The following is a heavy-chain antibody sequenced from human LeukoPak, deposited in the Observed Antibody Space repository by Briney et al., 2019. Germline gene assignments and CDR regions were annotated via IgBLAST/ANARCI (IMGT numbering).Heavy chain of an antibody. Sequence: ASVKVSYTPSEYTFTPHFILWVRQAPGQRPEWRGWNNTKSGGTGYAQKVQGRVTVTRYTSISTADMELPSLTSDDTAVYYCARDTGTGDYVFDYWGQGTLVTVSS. CDR1: EYTFTPHF. D-gene: IGHD4-17*01. CDR2: NNTKSGGT. CDR3: ARDTGTGDYVFDY. V-gene: IGHV1-2*02. J-gene: IGHJ4*02.